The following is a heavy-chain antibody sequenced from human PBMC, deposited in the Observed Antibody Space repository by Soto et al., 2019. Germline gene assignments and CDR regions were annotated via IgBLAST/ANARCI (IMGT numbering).Heavy chain of an antibody. Sequence: PSETLSLTCPVSGGSISSYYWSWIRQPPGKGLEWIGYIYYSGSTNYNPSLKSRVTISVDTSKNQFSLKLSSVTAADTAVYYCASLSEQQRDFQHWGQGTLVTVSP. J-gene: IGHJ1*01. CDR1: GGSISSYY. CDR3: ASLSEQQRDFQH. CDR2: IYYSGST. V-gene: IGHV4-59*01. D-gene: IGHD6-13*01.